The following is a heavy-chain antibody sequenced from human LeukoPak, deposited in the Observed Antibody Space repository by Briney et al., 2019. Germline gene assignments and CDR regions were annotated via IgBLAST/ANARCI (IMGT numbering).Heavy chain of an antibody. V-gene: IGHV4-59*01. CDR3: ERIHWHRRDGYNYPGYYYGMDV. D-gene: IGHD5-24*01. Sequence: SETLSLTCTVSGGSISSYYWSWIRQPPGKGLEWIGYIYYSGSTNYNPSLKSRVTISVDTSKNQFSLKLSSVTAADTAVYYCERIHWHRRDGYNYPGYYYGMDVWGQGTTVTVSS. CDR2: IYYSGST. J-gene: IGHJ6*02. CDR1: GGSISSYY.